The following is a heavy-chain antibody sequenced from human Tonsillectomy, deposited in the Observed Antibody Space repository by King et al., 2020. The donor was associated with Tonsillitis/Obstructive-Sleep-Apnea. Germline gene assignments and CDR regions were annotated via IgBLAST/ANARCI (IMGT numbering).Heavy chain of an antibody. J-gene: IGHJ4*02. CDR3: TALWWRAVARDY. V-gene: IGHV3-15*01. Sequence: VQLVESGGGLVEPGGSLRLSCAASGLTFSNAWMSWVRQAPGKGLEWAGRIKSKTDGGTRDYAAPVKGRFTISRDDSKNTLYLQMNSLKTEDTAVYYCTALWWRAVARDYWGQGTLVTVSS. D-gene: IGHD2-21*01. CDR2: IKSKTDGGTR. CDR1: GLTFSNAW.